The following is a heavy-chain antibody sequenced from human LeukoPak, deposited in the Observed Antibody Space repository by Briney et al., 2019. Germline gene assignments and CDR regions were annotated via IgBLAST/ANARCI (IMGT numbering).Heavy chain of an antibody. J-gene: IGHJ4*02. Sequence: GGSLRLSCAASGFTFSSYAMHWVRQAPGKGLEYVSAISSNGGSTYYANSVKGRFTISRDNSKNTLYLQMGSLRAEDMAVYYCARDVRLGEYNWGQGTLVTVSS. D-gene: IGHD3-16*01. CDR1: GFTFSSYA. CDR2: ISSNGGST. V-gene: IGHV3-64*01. CDR3: ARDVRLGEYN.